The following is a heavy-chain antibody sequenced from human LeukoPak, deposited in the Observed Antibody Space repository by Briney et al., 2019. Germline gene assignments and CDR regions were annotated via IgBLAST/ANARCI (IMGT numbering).Heavy chain of an antibody. V-gene: IGHV4-39*07. D-gene: IGHD1-20*01. CDR1: GGSISSSSYY. CDR2: INYSGDT. Sequence: SETLSLTCTVPGGSISSSSYYWGWIRPPPGKGLEWIETINYSGDTYYNPSLKSRVTISVDSSKNQFSLKLSSVTAADTAVYYCVRLQAVTGNFDYWGQGALVTVSS. CDR3: VRLQAVTGNFDY. J-gene: IGHJ4*02.